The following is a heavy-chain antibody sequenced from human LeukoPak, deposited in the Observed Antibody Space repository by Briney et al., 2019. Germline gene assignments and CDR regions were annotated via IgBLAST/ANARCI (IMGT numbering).Heavy chain of an antibody. CDR2: IIPIFGIA. D-gene: IGHD4-17*01. J-gene: IGHJ5*02. CDR1: GGTFSSYA. V-gene: IGHV1-69*04. CDR3: ARDWGDGDSSNWFDP. Sequence: SVKVSCKASGGTFSSYAISWVRQAPGQGLEWMGRIIPIFGIANYAQKFQGRVTITADISTSTAYMELSSLRSEDTAVYYCARDWGDGDSSNWFDPWGQGTLVTVSS.